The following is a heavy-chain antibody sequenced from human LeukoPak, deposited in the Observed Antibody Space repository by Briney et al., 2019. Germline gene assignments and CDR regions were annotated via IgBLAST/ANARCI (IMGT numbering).Heavy chain of an antibody. D-gene: IGHD2-15*01. CDR2: IYYSGST. Sequence: SETLSLTCTVSGGSTSSYYWSWIRQPPGKGLEWIGYIYYSGSTNYNPSLKSRVTISVDTSKNQFSLKLSSVTAADTAVYYCARYEGYCSGGSCFNWFDPWGQGTLVTVSS. V-gene: IGHV4-59*01. CDR1: GGSTSSYY. CDR3: ARYEGYCSGGSCFNWFDP. J-gene: IGHJ5*02.